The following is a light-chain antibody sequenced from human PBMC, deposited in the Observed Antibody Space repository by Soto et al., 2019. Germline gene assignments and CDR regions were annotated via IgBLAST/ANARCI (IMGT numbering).Light chain of an antibody. CDR3: QQYVTSSPRT. CDR2: GAS. CDR1: QGVGSD. V-gene: IGKV3-15*01. J-gene: IGKJ1*01. Sequence: EIVMTQSPATLSVSLGERATLSCRASQGVGSDLAWYQQKPGQAPRLLIYGASTRATDIPARFSGSGSGTEFALTISSLQSEDFAVYYCQQYVTSSPRTFGQGTKVEIK.